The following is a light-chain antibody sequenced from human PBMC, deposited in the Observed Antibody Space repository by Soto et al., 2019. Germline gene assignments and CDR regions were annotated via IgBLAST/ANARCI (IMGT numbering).Light chain of an antibody. CDR3: QRRYNWTPT. CDR2: DKS. Sequence: VLTQSPATLSLAPGDSATLSCGASQSIRNYLVWYKQKTGQAPRILIYDKSNRATDIPARLSGSGSGTDLNLTITRLEPEDFAVYYCQRRYNWTPTCGQGTRLEIK. CDR1: QSIRNY. V-gene: IGKV3-11*01. J-gene: IGKJ5*01.